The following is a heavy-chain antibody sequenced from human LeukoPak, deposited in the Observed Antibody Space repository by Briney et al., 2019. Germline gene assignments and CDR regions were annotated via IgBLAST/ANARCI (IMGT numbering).Heavy chain of an antibody. Sequence: ASVTVSFTASVYTFTAYYMHWVRQAPGQGLGWMGWINPNSGGTKNAQKFQGRVTMTRDTSIRTAYMELSSLRSDDTAVYYCGRPQVTMESFEIWGQGTMVTVSS. V-gene: IGHV1-2*02. J-gene: IGHJ3*02. CDR1: VYTFTAYY. D-gene: IGHD4/OR15-4a*01. CDR2: INPNSGGT. CDR3: GRPQVTMESFEI.